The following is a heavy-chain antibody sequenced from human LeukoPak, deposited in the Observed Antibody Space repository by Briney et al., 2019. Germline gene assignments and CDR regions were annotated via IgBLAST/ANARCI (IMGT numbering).Heavy chain of an antibody. CDR2: IKEDGSEK. V-gene: IGHV3-7*01. D-gene: IGHD2-21*01. CDR3: ARVAWPHYFDY. Sequence: PGGXLRLSCAXSXXTFSSCWMSWVRQAPGKGLEWVANIKEDGSEKYYVDSVKGRFTISRDNAENALYLQMNSLRAEDTAVYYCARVAWPHYFDYWGQGTLVTVSS. J-gene: IGHJ4*02. CDR1: XXTFSSCW.